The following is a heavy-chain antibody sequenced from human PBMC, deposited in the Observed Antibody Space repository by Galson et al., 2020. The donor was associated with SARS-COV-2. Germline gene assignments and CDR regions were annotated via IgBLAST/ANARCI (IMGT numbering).Heavy chain of an antibody. V-gene: IGHV2-70*01. D-gene: IGHD2-2*01. J-gene: IGHJ6*02. CDR2: IDWDDDK. CDR3: ARLTEVPAAMTSYYYGMDV. CDR1: GFSLSTSGMC. Sequence: SGPTLVKPTQTLTLTCTFSGFSLSTSGMCVSWIRQPPGKALEWLALIDWDDDKYYSTSLKTRLTISKDTSKNQVVLTMTNMDPVDTATYYCARLTEVPAAMTSYYYGMDVWGQGTTGTVSS.